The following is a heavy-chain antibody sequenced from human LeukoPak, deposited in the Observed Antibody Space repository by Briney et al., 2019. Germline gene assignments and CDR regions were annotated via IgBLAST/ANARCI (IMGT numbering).Heavy chain of an antibody. V-gene: IGHV1-69*04. CDR3: ARGTTYYYDSNRPGDAFDI. J-gene: IGHJ3*02. CDR1: GGTFSSYA. CDR2: IIPILGIA. D-gene: IGHD3-22*01. Sequence: ASVKVSCKASGGTFSSYAISWVRQAPGQGLEWMGRIIPILGIANYAQKFQGRVTITADKSTSTAYMELSSLRSEDTAVYYCARGTTYYYDSNRPGDAFDIWGQGTMVTVSS.